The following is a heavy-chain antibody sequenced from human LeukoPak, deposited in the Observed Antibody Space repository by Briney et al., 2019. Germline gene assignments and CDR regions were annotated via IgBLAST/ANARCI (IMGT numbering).Heavy chain of an antibody. J-gene: IGHJ3*02. CDR1: GGSFSGYY. CDR3: ARKKPFDI. V-gene: IGHV4-34*01. CDR2: INHSGST. Sequence: SETLSLTCAVYGGSFSGYYWSWIRQPPGKGLEWIGEINHSGSTNYNPSLKSRVTISVDTSKNQFSLKLSSVTAADTAVYYCARKKPFDIWGRGKMVTVSS.